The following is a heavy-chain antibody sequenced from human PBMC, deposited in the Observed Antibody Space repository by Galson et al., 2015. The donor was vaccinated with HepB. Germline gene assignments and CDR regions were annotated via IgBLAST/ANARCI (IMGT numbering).Heavy chain of an antibody. V-gene: IGHV1-2*04. Sequence: SVKVSCKASGGTFSSYAISWVRQAPGQGLEWMGWINPNSGGTNYAQKFQGWVTMTRDTSISTAYMELSRLRSDDTAVYYCARDRAAAAGSPGGFDIWGQGTMVTVSS. J-gene: IGHJ3*02. CDR3: ARDRAAAAGSPGGFDI. CDR2: INPNSGGT. D-gene: IGHD6-13*01. CDR1: GGTFSSYA.